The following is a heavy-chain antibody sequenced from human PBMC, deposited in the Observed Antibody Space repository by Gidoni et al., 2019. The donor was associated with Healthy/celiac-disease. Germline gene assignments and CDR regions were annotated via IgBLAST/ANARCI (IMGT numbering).Heavy chain of an antibody. D-gene: IGHD5-18*01. CDR1: GFTFDDYA. CDR2: ISWNSGSI. CDR3: AKDLNGSGHPRRDTNYYYYYGMDV. Sequence: EVQLVESGGGLVQPGRSLRLSCAASGFTFDDYAMHWVRQAPGKGLEWVSGISWNSGSIGYADSVKGRFTISRDNAKNSLYLQMNSLRAEDTALYYCAKDLNGSGHPRRDTNYYYYYGMDVWGQGTTVTVSS. J-gene: IGHJ6*02. V-gene: IGHV3-9*01.